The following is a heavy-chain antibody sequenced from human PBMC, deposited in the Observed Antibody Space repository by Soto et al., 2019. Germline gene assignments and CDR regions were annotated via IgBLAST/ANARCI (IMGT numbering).Heavy chain of an antibody. Sequence: EAQLVESGGGVVQPGGSLRLSCAASGFTFSNYEMHWVRQAPGKGLEYVSGISNNGANTDYAKSVKGRFTISRDNSENTLYLQMGILSAEDMDIYYCARRGYGSRWPNVYMDVWGKGTTVTVSS. CDR3: ARRGYGSRWPNVYMDV. CDR1: GFTFSNYE. V-gene: IGHV3-64*01. J-gene: IGHJ6*03. D-gene: IGHD6-13*01. CDR2: ISNNGANT.